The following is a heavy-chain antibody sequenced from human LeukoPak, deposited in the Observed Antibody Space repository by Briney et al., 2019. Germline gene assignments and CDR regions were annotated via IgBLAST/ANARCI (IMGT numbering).Heavy chain of an antibody. V-gene: IGHV3-23*01. J-gene: IGHJ4*02. CDR1: GFTFSSYA. Sequence: GGSLRLSCAASGFTFSSYAMSWVRQAPGKGLEWVSALNGGGSTTSYADSVKGRFTISRDNSKNTLYLQMNSLGAEDTAVYYCARGVAVSSRIAAVWGQGTLVTVSS. CDR2: LNGGGSTT. CDR3: ARGVAVSSRIAAV. D-gene: IGHD6-13*01.